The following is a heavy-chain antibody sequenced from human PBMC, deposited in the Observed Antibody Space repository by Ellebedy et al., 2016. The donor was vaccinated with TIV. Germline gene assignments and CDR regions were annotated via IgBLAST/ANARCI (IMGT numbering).Heavy chain of an antibody. CDR1: GGSINHYY. CDR3: ARDLGSYGMDV. D-gene: IGHD6-19*01. J-gene: IGHJ6*02. V-gene: IGHV4-59*01. CDR2: IIHSGNS. Sequence: MPSETLSLTCSVSGGSINHYYWTWIRQPPGQGLEWIGYIIHSGNSHIHPSLKSRVTLSVDTSKNQFSLDMTSVTAADTATYYCARDLGSYGMDVWGQGTTVTVSS.